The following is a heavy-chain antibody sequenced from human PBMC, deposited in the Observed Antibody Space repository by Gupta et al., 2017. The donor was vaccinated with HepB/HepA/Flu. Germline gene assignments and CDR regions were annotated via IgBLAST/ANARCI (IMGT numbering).Heavy chain of an antibody. Sequence: QVQLVESGGGVVQPGRSLRLSCAVSGFRFSDYGMHWVRQSPDKGLEWVASISYEGSTTHYADPVRGRFTISRDNPSSKLYLQMNSLEMDDTGVYYCARNGLGGQYNWFGPWGQGTLVTVSS. CDR1: GFRFSDYG. J-gene: IGHJ5*02. D-gene: IGHD3-10*02. V-gene: IGHV3-30*03. CDR2: ISYEGSTT. CDR3: ARNGLGGQYNWFGP.